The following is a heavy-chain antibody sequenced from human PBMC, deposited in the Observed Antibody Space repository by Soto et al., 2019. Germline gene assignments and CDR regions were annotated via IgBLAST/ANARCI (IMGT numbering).Heavy chain of an antibody. CDR1: GFTFSSYA. J-gene: IGHJ4*02. Sequence: EVQLLESGGGLVQPGGSLRLSCAASGFTFSSYAMSWVRQAPGKGLERVSAISGSGGSTYYADSVKGRFTISRDNSKNTLYLQMNSLRAEDTAVYYCAKDLGTIFGVVIIEGPPFDYWGQGTLVTVSS. CDR3: AKDLGTIFGVVIIEGPPFDY. CDR2: ISGSGGST. V-gene: IGHV3-23*01. D-gene: IGHD3-3*01.